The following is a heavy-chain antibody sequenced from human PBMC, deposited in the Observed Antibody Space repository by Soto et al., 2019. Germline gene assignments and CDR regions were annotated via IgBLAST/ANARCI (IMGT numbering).Heavy chain of an antibody. CDR1: ENTLTELT. D-gene: IGHD1-26*01. Sequence: ASVKVSCKVPENTLTELTIDWLRQAPGKGLEWMGRSAPEEGEPIYPQKFQGRVSMTEDPSTDTPYMELTSRRFEDTTVYFCAADRKRVGTIGAFDFWGQGTLVTVSS. J-gene: IGHJ4*02. V-gene: IGHV1-24*01. CDR2: SAPEEGEP. CDR3: AADRKRVGTIGAFDF.